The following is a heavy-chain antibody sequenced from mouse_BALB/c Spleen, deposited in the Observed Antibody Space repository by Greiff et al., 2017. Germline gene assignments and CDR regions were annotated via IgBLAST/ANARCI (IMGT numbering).Heavy chain of an antibody. J-gene: IGHJ1*01. Sequence: EVKLQESGGGLVKPGGSLKLSCAASGFTFSSYAMSWVRQTPEKRLEWVASISSGGSTYYPDSVKGRFTISRDNARNILYLQMSSLRSEDTAMYYCARGRVWTGWYFDVWGAGTTVTVSS. CDR2: ISSGGST. CDR1: GFTFSSYA. CDR3: ARGRVWTGWYFDV. V-gene: IGHV5-6-5*01. D-gene: IGHD2-10*02.